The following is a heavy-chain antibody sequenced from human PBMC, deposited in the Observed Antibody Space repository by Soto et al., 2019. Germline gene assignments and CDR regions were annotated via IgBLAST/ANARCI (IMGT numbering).Heavy chain of an antibody. CDR1: GGSISSGDYY. D-gene: IGHD3-22*01. CDR3: AREISGYCWYFDL. V-gene: IGHV4-30-4*01. CDR2: IDKSGGT. J-gene: IGHJ2*01. Sequence: QVQLQESGPGLVKPSQTLSLTCTVSGGSISSGDYYWSWIRQPPGKGLEWIGYIDKSGGTYYTPSLNSQLDIAADSAKNQFSLKLPSVTAADTAVYYCAREISGYCWYFDLWGRGTLVTVSS.